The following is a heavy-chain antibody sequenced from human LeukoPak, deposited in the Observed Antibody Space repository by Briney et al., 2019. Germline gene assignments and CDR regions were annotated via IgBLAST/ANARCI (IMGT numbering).Heavy chain of an antibody. CDR3: ARRGIYYYDSSGYYCDAFDI. CDR1: GYTFTGYY. D-gene: IGHD3-22*01. V-gene: IGHV1-2*02. CDR2: INPNSGGT. J-gene: IGHJ3*02. Sequence: ASVKVSCKACGYTFTGYYMHWVRQAPGQGLEWMGWINPNSGGTNYAQKFQGRVTMTRDTSISTAYMELSGLRSDDTAVYYCARRGIYYYDSSGYYCDAFDIWGQGTMVTVSS.